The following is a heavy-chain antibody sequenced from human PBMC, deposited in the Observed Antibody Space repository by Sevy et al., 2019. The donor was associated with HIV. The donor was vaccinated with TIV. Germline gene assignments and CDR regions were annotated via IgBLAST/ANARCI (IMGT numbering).Heavy chain of an antibody. CDR2: IKSKTDGGTT. Sequence: GGSLRLSCAASGFTFSNAWMSWVRQAPGKGLEWVGRIKSKTDGGTTDYAATVKGRFTISGDDSKNTLYLQMNSLKTEDTAVYYCTTDSRGREYSYGYGYWGQGTLVTVSS. V-gene: IGHV3-15*01. CDR1: GFTFSNAW. D-gene: IGHD5-18*01. CDR3: TTDSRGREYSYGYGY. J-gene: IGHJ4*02.